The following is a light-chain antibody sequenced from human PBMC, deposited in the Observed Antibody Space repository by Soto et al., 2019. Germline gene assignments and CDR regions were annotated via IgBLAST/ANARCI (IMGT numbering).Light chain of an antibody. CDR3: QHYGTSGT. J-gene: IGKJ1*01. CDR1: QGVSSSY. V-gene: IGKV3-20*01. Sequence: EIVLTQSPGTLSLSPGERATLSCRASQGVSSSYLGWYQQKPGQAPRLLIYGAFNRATGIPDRFSGSGFGTDVTLTISRLEPEDFAVYFCQHYGTSGTFGQGTKVEIK. CDR2: GAF.